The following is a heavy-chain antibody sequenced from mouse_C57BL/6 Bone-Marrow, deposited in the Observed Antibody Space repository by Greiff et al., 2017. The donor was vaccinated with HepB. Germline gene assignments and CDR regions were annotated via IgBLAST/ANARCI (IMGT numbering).Heavy chain of an antibody. J-gene: IGHJ4*01. CDR1: GYAFSSYW. D-gene: IGHD4-1*01. Sequence: QVQLQQSGAELVKPGASVKIPCKASGYAFSSYWMNWVKQRPGKGLEWIGQIYPGDGDTNYNGKFKGKATLTADKSSSTAYMQLSSLTSEDSAVYFCATDWSYYYAMDYWGQGTSVTVSS. V-gene: IGHV1-80*01. CDR2: IYPGDGDT. CDR3: ATDWSYYYAMDY.